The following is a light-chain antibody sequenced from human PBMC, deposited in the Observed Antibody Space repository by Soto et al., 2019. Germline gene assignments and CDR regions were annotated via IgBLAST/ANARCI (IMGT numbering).Light chain of an antibody. CDR3: HRYGSSPT. V-gene: IGKV3-20*01. J-gene: IGKJ2*01. Sequence: EVVLTQSPATLSLSPGERATLSCRASQSVTNYLAWYQQKPGQAPRLLIYDASSRATGIPARFSGSGSGTDFTLTISRLEPEDFAVYFCHRYGSSPTFGQGTRLEIK. CDR2: DAS. CDR1: QSVTNY.